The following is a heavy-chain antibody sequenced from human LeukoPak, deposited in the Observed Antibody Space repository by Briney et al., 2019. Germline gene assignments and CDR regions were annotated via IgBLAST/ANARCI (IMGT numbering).Heavy chain of an antibody. CDR2: IYYSGST. V-gene: IGHV4-39*01. Sequence: SETLSLTCTVSGGSISSSSYYWGWIRQPPGKGLEWIGSIYYSGSTYYNPSLKSRVTISVDTSKNQFSLKLSSVTAADTAVYYCAGHEIVVVPAAILCGWFDPWGQGTLVTVSS. CDR3: AGHEIVVVPAAILCGWFDP. J-gene: IGHJ5*02. CDR1: GGSISSSSYY. D-gene: IGHD2-2*02.